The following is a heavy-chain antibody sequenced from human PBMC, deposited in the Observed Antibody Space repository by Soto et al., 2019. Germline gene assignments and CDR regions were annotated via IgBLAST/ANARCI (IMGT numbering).Heavy chain of an antibody. CDR3: ASGSPAPPYYFDY. V-gene: IGHV4-61*02. Sequence: SETLSLTCTVSGGSISSGDHYWSWIRQPAGKGLEWIGRIYTSGSTNYNPSLKSRVTMSVDTSKNQFSLKLSSVTAADTAVYYCASGSPAPPYYFDYWGQGTLVTSPQ. CDR1: GGSISSGDHY. CDR2: IYTSGST. J-gene: IGHJ4*02. D-gene: IGHD3-10*01.